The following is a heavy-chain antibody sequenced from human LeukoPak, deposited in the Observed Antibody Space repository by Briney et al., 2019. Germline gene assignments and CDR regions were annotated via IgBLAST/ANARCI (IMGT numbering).Heavy chain of an antibody. Sequence: SVKVSCKASGGTFSSYAISWVRQAPGQGLEWMGRIIPILGIANYAQRFQGRVTITADKSTSTAYMELSSLRSEDTAVYYCAKGDSSGYYHFDYWGQGTLVTVSS. CDR2: IIPILGIA. D-gene: IGHD3-22*01. J-gene: IGHJ4*02. CDR1: GGTFSSYA. CDR3: AKGDSSGYYHFDY. V-gene: IGHV1-69*04.